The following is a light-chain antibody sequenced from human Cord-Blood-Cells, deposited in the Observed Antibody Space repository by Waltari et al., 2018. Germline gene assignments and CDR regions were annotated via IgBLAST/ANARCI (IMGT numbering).Light chain of an antibody. J-gene: IGKJ1*01. CDR2: AAS. CDR3: QQSYSTLGT. CDR1: QSISSY. Sequence: IQIIQSPSSLSASVRDTVTITCRASQSISSYLNSYQQKPGKAPKLLIYAASSLQSGVPSMFSGSVSGTDFTLTISSLQPEYFATYYCQQSYSTLGTFGQGTKVEIK. V-gene: IGKV1-39*01.